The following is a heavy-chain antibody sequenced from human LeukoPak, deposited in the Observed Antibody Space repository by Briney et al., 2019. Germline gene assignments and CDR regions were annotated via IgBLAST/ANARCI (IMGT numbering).Heavy chain of an antibody. V-gene: IGHV3-7*01. CDR3: ARGPGYLTDY. Sequence: PGGSLRLSCAASGFTLSNCWMTWFRQAPGKGLEWVANINQDGSVQSYVDSVKGRFTISKDNAKNSLYLKMNSLGVEDTAVYYCARGPGYLTDYWGRGTLVTVSS. CDR2: INQDGSVQ. CDR1: GFTLSNCW. D-gene: IGHD2-15*01. J-gene: IGHJ4*02.